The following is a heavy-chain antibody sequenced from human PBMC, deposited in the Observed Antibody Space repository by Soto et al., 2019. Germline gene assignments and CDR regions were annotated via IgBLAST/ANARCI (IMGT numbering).Heavy chain of an antibody. V-gene: IGHV1-18*01. CDR1: GYIFTNNG. J-gene: IGHJ4*02. D-gene: IGHD2-15*01. Sequence: QVQLVQSGAEVKRPGASVKVSCKASGYIFTNNGISWVRQAPGQGLEWMGWVSPSNNYTTYARNVQGRVTMTPDTSTTTAFMELRSLRSDDTAVYYCARCLGSCYSVKFDYWCQGNLVTVSS. CDR2: VSPSNNYT. CDR3: ARCLGSCYSVKFDY.